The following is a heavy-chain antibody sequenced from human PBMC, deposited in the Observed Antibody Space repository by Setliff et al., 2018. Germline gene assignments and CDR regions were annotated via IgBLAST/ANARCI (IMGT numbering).Heavy chain of an antibody. Sequence: PSETLSLTCSVSGYSISSGYYWGWIRQPPGKGLEWIGSLKYSGSTYYNPSLKSRVTISVDTSKNQFSLKLSSVTAADTAVYYCARTYNFWSGYFDYWGQGTLVTVSS. CDR1: GYSISSGYY. CDR2: LKYSGST. V-gene: IGHV4-38-2*01. D-gene: IGHD3-3*01. CDR3: ARTYNFWSGYFDY. J-gene: IGHJ4*02.